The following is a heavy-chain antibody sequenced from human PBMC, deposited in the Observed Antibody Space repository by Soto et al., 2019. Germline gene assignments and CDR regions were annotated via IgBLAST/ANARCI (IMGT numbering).Heavy chain of an antibody. CDR1: GFTFSSYW. D-gene: IGHD3-10*01. CDR3: ARAWLLWFGHLNRDPWFDP. J-gene: IGHJ5*02. Sequence: PGGSLRLSCAASGFTFSSYWMSWVRQAPGKGLEWVANIKQDGSEKYYVDSVKGRFTISRDNAKNSLYLQMNSLRAEDTAVYYCARAWLLWFGHLNRDPWFDPWGQGTLVTVSS. V-gene: IGHV3-7*01. CDR2: IKQDGSEK.